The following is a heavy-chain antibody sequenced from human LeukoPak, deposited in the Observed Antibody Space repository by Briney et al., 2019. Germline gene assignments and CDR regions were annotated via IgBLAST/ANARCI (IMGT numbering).Heavy chain of an antibody. Sequence: NHGESLKISCKGSGYSFTSYWISWVRQMPGKGLEWMGRIDPSDSYTNYCPSFQGHVTISADKSISTAYLQWSSLKASDTAMYYCARRRTLYGSGSYYFYYGMDVWGQGTTVTVSS. J-gene: IGHJ6*02. V-gene: IGHV5-10-1*01. D-gene: IGHD3-10*01. CDR3: ARRRTLYGSGSYYFYYGMDV. CDR1: GYSFTSYW. CDR2: IDPSDSYT.